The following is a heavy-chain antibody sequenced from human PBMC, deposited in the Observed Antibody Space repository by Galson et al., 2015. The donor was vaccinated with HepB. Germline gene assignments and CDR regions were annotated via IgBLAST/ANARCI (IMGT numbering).Heavy chain of an antibody. V-gene: IGHV1-46*03. CDR3: ARNKDYYGSGSYYNEGRDYYYMDV. D-gene: IGHD3-10*01. J-gene: IGHJ6*03. Sequence: SVTVSCKASGYTFTSYYMHWVRQAPGQGLEWMGIINPSGGSTSYAQKFQGRVTMTRDTSTSTVYMELSSLRSEDTAVYYCARNKDYYGSGSYYNEGRDYYYMDVWGKGTTVTVSS. CDR1: GYTFTSYY. CDR2: INPSGGST.